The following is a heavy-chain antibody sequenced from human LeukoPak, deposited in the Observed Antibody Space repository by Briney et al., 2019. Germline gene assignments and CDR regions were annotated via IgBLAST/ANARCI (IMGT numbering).Heavy chain of an antibody. J-gene: IGHJ6*02. CDR1: GFTFSDYY. V-gene: IGHV3-11*01. CDR2: ISSSGSTI. CDR3: ARDLMMGVGYYYYYGMDV. D-gene: IGHD3-16*01. Sequence: PGGSLRLSCAASGFTFSDYYMSWIRRAPGKGLEWVSYISSSGSTIYYADSVKGRFTISRGNAKNSLYLQMNSLRAEDTAVYYCARDLMMGVGYYYYYGMDVWGQGTTVTVSS.